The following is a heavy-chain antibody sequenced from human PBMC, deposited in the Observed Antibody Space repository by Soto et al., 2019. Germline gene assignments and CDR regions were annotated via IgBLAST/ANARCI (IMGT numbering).Heavy chain of an antibody. CDR3: ARIGTARVFGVEYYMDV. CDR2: IIPILGIA. Sequence: ASVKVSCKASGGTFSSYTISWVRQAPGQGLEWMGRIIPILGIANYAQKFQGRVTITADKSTSTAYMELSSLRSEDTAVYYCARIGTARVFGVEYYMDVWGKGTTVTVSS. D-gene: IGHD3-3*01. CDR1: GGTFSSYT. J-gene: IGHJ6*03. V-gene: IGHV1-69*02.